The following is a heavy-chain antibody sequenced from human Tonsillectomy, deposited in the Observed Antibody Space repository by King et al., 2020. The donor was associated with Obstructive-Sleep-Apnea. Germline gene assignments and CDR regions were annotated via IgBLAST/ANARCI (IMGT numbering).Heavy chain of an antibody. V-gene: IGHV4-39*07. J-gene: IGHJ4*02. D-gene: IGHD1-26*01. CDR2: IHYSGST. CDR3: AREGSGNFLTSDC. CDR1: GGSISSSSYY. Sequence: LQLQESGPGLVKPSETLSLTCTVSGGSISSSSYYWGWIRQPPGKGLEWIGSIHYSGSTYCNPSLKSRVTISVDTSKNQFSLTLSSVTAADTAFYYCAREGSGNFLTSDCWGQGTLVTVSS.